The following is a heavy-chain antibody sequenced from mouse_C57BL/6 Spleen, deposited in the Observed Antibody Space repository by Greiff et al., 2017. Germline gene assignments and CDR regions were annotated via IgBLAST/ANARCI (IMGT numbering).Heavy chain of an antibody. J-gene: IGHJ4*01. D-gene: IGHD2-3*01. V-gene: IGHV1-50*01. CDR3: ARRTRDLSMDD. CDR1: GYTFTSYW. CDR2: IDPSDSYT. Sequence: QVQLQQPGAELVKPGASVKLSCKASGYTFTSYWMQWVKQRPGQGLEWIGEIDPSDSYTNYNQKFKGKATLTVDTSSSTAYMQLSSLTSEDAAVYYCARRTRDLSMDDWGQGTSVTVSS.